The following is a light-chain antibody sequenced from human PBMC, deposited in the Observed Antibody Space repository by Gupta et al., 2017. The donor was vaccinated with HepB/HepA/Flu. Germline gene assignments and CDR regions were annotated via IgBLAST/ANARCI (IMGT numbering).Light chain of an antibody. CDR2: AAS. Sequence: STAVGHRVTITCRASQNIRNYLYWYQQKPGKAPKLLISAASSLPSGVPSRFSGSGSETDFTLTISSLQPEDFATYYCQQSYSTPRTFGQGTKVEIK. CDR1: QNIRNY. CDR3: QQSYSTPRT. V-gene: IGKV1-39*01. J-gene: IGKJ1*01.